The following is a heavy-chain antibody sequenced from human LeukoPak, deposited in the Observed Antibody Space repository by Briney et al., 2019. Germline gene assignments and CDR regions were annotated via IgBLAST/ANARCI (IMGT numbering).Heavy chain of an antibody. V-gene: IGHV4-34*01. Sequence: SETLSLTCAVYGGSFSGYYWSWIRQPPGKGLEWIGEINHSGSTNYNPSLKRRVTISVDTSKNQFSLKLSSVTAADTAMYYCARGRYSYGNAFDYWGQGTLVTVSS. CDR2: INHSGST. D-gene: IGHD5-18*01. J-gene: IGHJ4*02. CDR3: ARGRYSYGNAFDY. CDR1: GGSFSGYY.